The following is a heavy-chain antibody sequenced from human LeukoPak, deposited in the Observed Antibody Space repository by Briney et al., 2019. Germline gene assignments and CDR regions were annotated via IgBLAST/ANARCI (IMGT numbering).Heavy chain of an antibody. J-gene: IGHJ6*03. CDR2: IRYDGSNK. V-gene: IGHV3-30*02. D-gene: IGHD2-2*01. CDR3: AKVWCSSTSCYPDYYYYYMDV. Sequence: GGSLRLSCAASGFTFSSYGMHWVRQAPGKGLEWVAFIRYDGSNKYYADSVKGRFTISRDNSKNTLYLQMNSLRAEDTAVYYCAKVWCSSTSCYPDYYYYYMDVWGKGTTVTDSS. CDR1: GFTFSSYG.